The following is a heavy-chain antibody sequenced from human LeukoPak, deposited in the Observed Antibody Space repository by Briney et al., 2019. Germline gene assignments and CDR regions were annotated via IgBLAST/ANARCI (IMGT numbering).Heavy chain of an antibody. V-gene: IGHV4-39*07. Sequence: SETLSLTCTVSGGSISSSSYYWGWIRQPPGKGLEWIGSIYYSGSTYYNPSLKSRVTISVDTSKNQFSLKLSSVTAADTAVYYCARGELGNYFDYWGQGTLVTVSS. CDR3: ARGELGNYFDY. CDR1: GGSISSSSYY. CDR2: IYYSGST. D-gene: IGHD7-27*01. J-gene: IGHJ4*02.